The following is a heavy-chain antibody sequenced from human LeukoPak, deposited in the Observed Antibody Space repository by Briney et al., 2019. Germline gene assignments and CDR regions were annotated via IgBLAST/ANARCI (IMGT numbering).Heavy chain of an antibody. J-gene: IGHJ6*03. D-gene: IGHD2-15*01. V-gene: IGHV3-48*03. CDR3: ARVLRYCSGGNCYSGGLGYMDV. CDR1: GFTFSSYE. Sequence: GGSLRLSCAASGFTFSSYEMNWVRQAPGKGLEWVSYISSSGSTIYYADSVKGRFTISRDNAKNSLFLQMNSLRAEDMAVYYCARVLRYCSGGNCYSGGLGYMDVWGKGTTVTISS. CDR2: ISSSGSTI.